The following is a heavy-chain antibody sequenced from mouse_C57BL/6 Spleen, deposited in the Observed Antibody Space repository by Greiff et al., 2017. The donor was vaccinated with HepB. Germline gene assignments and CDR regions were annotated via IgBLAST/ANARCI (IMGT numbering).Heavy chain of an antibody. J-gene: IGHJ4*01. CDR3: ARSDGNYNYAMDY. Sequence: VQLVESGPELVKPGASVKISCKASGYAFSSSWMNWVKQRPGKGLEWIGRIYPGDGYTNYNGKFKGKATLTADKSSSTAYMQLSSLTSEDSAVYFCARSDGNYNYAMDYWGQGTSVTVSS. CDR2: IYPGDGYT. V-gene: IGHV1-82*01. D-gene: IGHD2-1*01. CDR1: GYAFSSSW.